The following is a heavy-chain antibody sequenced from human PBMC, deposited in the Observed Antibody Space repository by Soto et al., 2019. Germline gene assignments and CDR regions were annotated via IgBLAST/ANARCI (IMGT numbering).Heavy chain of an antibody. V-gene: IGHV4-39*01. CDR3: ARFGRIEPDAFDI. D-gene: IGHD3-10*01. Sequence: PSETLSLTCTVSGGSISSSSYYWGWIRQPPGKGLEWIGSIYYSGSTYYNPSLKSRVTISVDTSKNQFSLKLSSVTAADTAVYYCARFGRIEPDAFDIWGQGTMVTVSS. CDR1: GGSISSSSYY. J-gene: IGHJ3*02. CDR2: IYYSGST.